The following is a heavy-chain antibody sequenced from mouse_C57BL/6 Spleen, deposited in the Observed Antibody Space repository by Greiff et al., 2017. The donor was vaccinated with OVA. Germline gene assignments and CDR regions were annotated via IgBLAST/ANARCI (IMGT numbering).Heavy chain of an antibody. CDR3: ARSDSSYAMDY. V-gene: IGHV1-69*01. J-gene: IGHJ4*01. Sequence: VQLQQPGAELVMPGASVKLSCKASGYTFTSYWMHWVKQRPGQGLEWIGEIDPSDSYTNYNHKFKGKSTLTVDKSSSTAYMQLSSLTSEDSAVYYCARSDSSYAMDYWGQGTSVTVSS. D-gene: IGHD2-4*01. CDR2: IDPSDSYT. CDR1: GYTFTSYW.